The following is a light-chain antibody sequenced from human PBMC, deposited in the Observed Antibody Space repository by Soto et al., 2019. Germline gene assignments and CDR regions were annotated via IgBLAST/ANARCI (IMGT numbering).Light chain of an antibody. CDR2: RNN. J-gene: IGLJ1*01. V-gene: IGLV1-47*01. CDR3: AAWEDRPSGPYV. CDR1: SSNIGSNY. Sequence: QSVLTQPPSASGTPGQRVTISCSGSSSNIGSNYVYWYQQLPGTAPKLLIYRNNQRPSGVPDRFSGSKSGTSASLAISGPPSEDWGGYYCAAWEDRPSGPYVFGTGTKVTVL.